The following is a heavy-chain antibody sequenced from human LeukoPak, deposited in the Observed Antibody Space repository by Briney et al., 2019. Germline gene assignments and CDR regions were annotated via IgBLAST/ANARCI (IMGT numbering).Heavy chain of an antibody. D-gene: IGHD6-13*01. Sequence: GASVKVSCKASGYTFTSYAMHWVRQAPGQRLEWMGWINAGNGNTKYSQKFQGRVTITKDTSASTAYMELSSLRSEDTAVYYCARVGQQLGNDYWGQGTLVTVSS. J-gene: IGHJ4*02. V-gene: IGHV1-3*01. CDR3: ARVGQQLGNDY. CDR2: INAGNGNT. CDR1: GYTFTSYA.